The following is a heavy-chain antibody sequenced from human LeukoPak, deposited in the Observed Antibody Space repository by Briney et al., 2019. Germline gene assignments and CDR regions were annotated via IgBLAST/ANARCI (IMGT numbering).Heavy chain of an antibody. Sequence: PGGSLRLSCAASGFTFSSYSMNWVRQAPGKGLEWVGRIKSKTDGGTTDYAAPVKGRFTISRDDSKNTLYLQMNSLKTEDTAVYYCTTVIGYCSGGSCSSYYFDYWGQGTLVTVSS. J-gene: IGHJ4*02. V-gene: IGHV3-15*01. D-gene: IGHD2-15*01. CDR3: TTVIGYCSGGSCSSYYFDY. CDR1: GFTFSSYS. CDR2: IKSKTDGGTT.